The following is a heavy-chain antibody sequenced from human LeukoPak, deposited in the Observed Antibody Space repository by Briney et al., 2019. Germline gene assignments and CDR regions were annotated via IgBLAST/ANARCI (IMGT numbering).Heavy chain of an antibody. CDR2: IMPIFGTA. Sequence: SVKVSCKASGGTFSSYAISWVRQAPGQGLEWMGGIMPIFGTANYAQKFQGRVTITADESTSTAYMELSSLRSEDTAVYYCARRYCSSTSCNQVDYWGQGTLVTVSS. V-gene: IGHV1-69*13. CDR1: GGTFSSYA. J-gene: IGHJ4*02. CDR3: ARRYCSSTSCNQVDY. D-gene: IGHD2-2*01.